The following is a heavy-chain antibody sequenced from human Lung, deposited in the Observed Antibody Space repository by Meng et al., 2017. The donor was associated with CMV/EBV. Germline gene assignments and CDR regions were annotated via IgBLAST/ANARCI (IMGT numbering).Heavy chain of an antibody. CDR3: ARAGYDSSGYYPQPFDY. V-gene: IGHV1-3*01. J-gene: IGHJ4*02. D-gene: IGHD3-22*01. CDR2: INAGNGNT. Sequence: QVQLVQSGAEVKKPXXSVKVXCKASGYTFTSYAVHWVRQAPGQRLEWMGWINAGNGNTKYSQRFQGRVTITRDTSASTAYMELSSLRSEDTTVYYCARAGYDSSGYYPQPFDYWGQGTLVTVSS. CDR1: GYTFTSYA.